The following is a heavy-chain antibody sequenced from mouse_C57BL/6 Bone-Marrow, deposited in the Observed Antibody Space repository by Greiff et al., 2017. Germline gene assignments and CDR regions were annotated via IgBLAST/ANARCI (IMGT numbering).Heavy chain of an antibody. Sequence: EVQLVESGGGLVKPGGSLKLSCAASGFTFSSYAMSWVRQTPEKRLEWVATISDGGSYTYYPDNVKGRFTISRDNAKNNLYLQMSHLKSEDTAMYYCARDPITTVVAPYYARDYWGQGTSVTVSS. CDR3: ARDPITTVVAPYYARDY. J-gene: IGHJ4*01. CDR2: ISDGGSYT. V-gene: IGHV5-4*01. CDR1: GFTFSSYA. D-gene: IGHD1-1*01.